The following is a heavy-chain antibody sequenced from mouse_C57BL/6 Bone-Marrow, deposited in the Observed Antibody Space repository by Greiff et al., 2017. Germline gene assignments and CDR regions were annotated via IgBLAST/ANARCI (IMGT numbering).Heavy chain of an antibody. CDR1: GYTFTSYW. Sequence: QVQLQQPGAELVKPGASVKLSCKASGYTFTSYWMHWVKQRPGQGLEWIGMIHPNSGSTNYNEKFKSKATLTVDKSSSTAYMQLSSLTSEDSAVYYCARPPQYDGSSSSYYFDYWGQGTTLTVSS. V-gene: IGHV1-64*01. CDR3: ARPPQYDGSSSSYYFDY. J-gene: IGHJ2*01. CDR2: IHPNSGST. D-gene: IGHD1-1*01.